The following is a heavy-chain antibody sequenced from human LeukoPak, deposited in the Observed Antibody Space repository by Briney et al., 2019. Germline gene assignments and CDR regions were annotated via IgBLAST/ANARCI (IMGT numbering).Heavy chain of an antibody. D-gene: IGHD3-9*01. Sequence: ASVKVSCKVSGYTLTGLSMHWVRQAPGRGLEWMGGFDPEDGETIYAQKFQGRVTMTEDTSTDTAYMELSSLRSEDTAVYYCATGLRYFDWCYRDWGQGTLVTVSS. CDR2: FDPEDGET. J-gene: IGHJ4*02. CDR1: GYTLTGLS. CDR3: ATGLRYFDWCYRD. V-gene: IGHV1-24*01.